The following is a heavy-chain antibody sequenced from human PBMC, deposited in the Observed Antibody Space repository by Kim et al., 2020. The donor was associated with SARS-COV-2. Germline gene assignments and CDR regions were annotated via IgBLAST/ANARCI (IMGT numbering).Heavy chain of an antibody. CDR3: AGQPLGASPYALWFGELLSDPPDF. V-gene: IGHV5-51*01. Sequence: GESLKISCKGSGYSFTSYWIGWVRQMPGKGLEWMGLIYPGDYDTRYSPFFQGQVTISADKSISTAYLQWSSLKASDTAMYYCAGQPLGASPYALWFGELLSDPPDFWGQGTLVTVSS. J-gene: IGHJ4*02. CDR1: GYSFTSYW. CDR2: IYPGDYDT. D-gene: IGHD3-10*01.